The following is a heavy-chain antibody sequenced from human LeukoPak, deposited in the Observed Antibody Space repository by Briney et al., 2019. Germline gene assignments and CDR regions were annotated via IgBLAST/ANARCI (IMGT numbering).Heavy chain of an antibody. V-gene: IGHV3-48*04. CDR1: GFTFSSYS. D-gene: IGHD4-23*01. Sequence: GGSLRLSCAASGFTFSSYSMNWVRQAPGKGLEWVSYISSTTSTIYYADSVKGRFTFSRDNAKNSLYLQMNSLRAEDTAVYYCARDVTYYGGDWFDPWGQGTLVTVSS. CDR3: ARDVTYYGGDWFDP. J-gene: IGHJ5*02. CDR2: ISSTTSTI.